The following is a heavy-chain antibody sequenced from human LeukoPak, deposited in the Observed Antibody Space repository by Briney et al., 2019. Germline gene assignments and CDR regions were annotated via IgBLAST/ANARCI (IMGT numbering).Heavy chain of an antibody. V-gene: IGHV1-18*01. CDR2: ISTYNGNT. D-gene: IGHD2-2*01. CDR1: GYTFTNYG. Sequence: GASVKVSCKASGYTFTNYGISWVRQAPGQGPEWMGWISTYNGNTNYAQKLQDRVTMTTDTSTSTAYMELSSLRSEDTAVYYCATDLGDIVVVPAAMQWAGAFDIWGQGTMVTVSS. CDR3: ATDLGDIVVVPAAMQWAGAFDI. J-gene: IGHJ3*02.